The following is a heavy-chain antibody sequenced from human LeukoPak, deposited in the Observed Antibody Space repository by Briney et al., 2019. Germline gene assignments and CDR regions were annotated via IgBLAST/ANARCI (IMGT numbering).Heavy chain of an antibody. CDR2: ISSDGKTA. D-gene: IGHD2-2*01. CDR1: EFTFSSYG. V-gene: IGHV3-64D*06. J-gene: IGHJ4*02. Sequence: GGSLRLSCAASEFTFSSYGMHWVRQAPGKGLEYVTAISSDGKTAYYADSVKGRFTISRDNSKNTVFLRMSSLSAEDSAVYYCVKARGYCSTSSCFLEYWGQGTLVTVSS. CDR3: VKARGYCSTSSCFLEY.